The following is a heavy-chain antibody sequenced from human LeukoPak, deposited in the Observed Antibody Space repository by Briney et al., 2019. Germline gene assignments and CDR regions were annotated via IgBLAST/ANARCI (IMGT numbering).Heavy chain of an antibody. Sequence: GGSLRLSCAASRFTFSDYYMTWIRQAPGKGLEWISYISSSGSDIYYADSVKGRFTISRDNAQNSLYLHMNTLRAEDTAVYYCARDNWGLRLGFCDYWGQGTLVTVSS. J-gene: IGHJ4*02. CDR2: ISSSGSDI. V-gene: IGHV3-11*04. D-gene: IGHD7-27*01. CDR1: RFTFSDYY. CDR3: ARDNWGLRLGFCDY.